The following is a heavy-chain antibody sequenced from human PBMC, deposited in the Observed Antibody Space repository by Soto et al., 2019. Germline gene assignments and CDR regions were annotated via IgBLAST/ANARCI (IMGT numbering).Heavy chain of an antibody. CDR3: TIGSWSGEVFDI. CDR1: GGTFSTYS. D-gene: IGHD2-21*01. J-gene: IGHJ3*02. Sequence: QVQLVQSGAEVKKPGSSVKVSCKDSGGTFSTYSMLWVRQAPGQGLEWMGRIIPMLGIRNYAQRFQDRVTITADKSTATAHMELSSLRSEDTALYYGTIGSWSGEVFDIWGQGTMVTVSS. V-gene: IGHV1-69*02. CDR2: IIPMLGIR.